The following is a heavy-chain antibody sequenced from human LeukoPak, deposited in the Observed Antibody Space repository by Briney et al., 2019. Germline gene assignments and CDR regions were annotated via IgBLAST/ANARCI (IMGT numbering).Heavy chain of an antibody. D-gene: IGHD1-26*01. Sequence: GGSLQISFKGSGCSFNSYWIGWVRRMPGKGRKWMGIIYPGDSDARYSPSFQGQVTISADKSISTAYLQWSSLKASDTAMYYCARRRDLYSGSYYPFDYWGQGTLVTVSS. CDR1: GCSFNSYW. CDR3: ARRRDLYSGSYYPFDY. J-gene: IGHJ4*02. CDR2: IYPGDSDA. V-gene: IGHV5-51*01.